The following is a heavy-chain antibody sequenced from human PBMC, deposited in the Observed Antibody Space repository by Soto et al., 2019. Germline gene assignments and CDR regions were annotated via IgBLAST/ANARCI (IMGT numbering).Heavy chain of an antibody. J-gene: IGHJ4*02. V-gene: IGHV3-23*01. D-gene: IGHD4-17*01. CDR1: GFTFSSYA. CDR3: AKDPYYGGNRDYFDY. Sequence: GGSLRLSCAASGFTFSSYAMSWVRQAPGQGLEWVSTISGGGDSTYYADSVKGRFSISGDNSRNTLYLQMSSLRADDTAVYYCAKDPYYGGNRDYFDYWGQGALVTVSS. CDR2: ISGGGDST.